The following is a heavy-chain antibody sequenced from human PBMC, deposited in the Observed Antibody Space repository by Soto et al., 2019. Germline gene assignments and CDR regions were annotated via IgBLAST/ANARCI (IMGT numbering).Heavy chain of an antibody. CDR2: IYHSGST. V-gene: IGHV4-30-2*01. CDR1: GGSISSGGYS. D-gene: IGHD6-19*01. CDR3: ARVASSVRTRMEIDY. J-gene: IGHJ4*02. Sequence: SETLSLTCAVSGGSISSGGYSWSWIRQPPGKGLEWIGYIYHSGSTYYNPSLKSRVTISVDRSKNQFSLKLSSVTAADTAVYYCARVASSVRTRMEIDYWGQGPLITVPP.